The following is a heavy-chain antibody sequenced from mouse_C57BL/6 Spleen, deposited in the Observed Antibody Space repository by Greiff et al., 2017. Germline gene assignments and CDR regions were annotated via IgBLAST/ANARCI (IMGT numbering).Heavy chain of an antibody. V-gene: IGHV1-82*01. D-gene: IGHD2-1*01. Sequence: VQLQQSGPELVKPGASVKISCKASGYAFSSSWMNWVKQRPGKGLEWIGRIYPGDGDTNYNGKFKGKATLTADKSSSTAYMQLSSLTSEDSAVYVCAYGNYSSMDYWGQGTSVTVSS. CDR2: IYPGDGDT. CDR3: AYGNYSSMDY. J-gene: IGHJ4*01. CDR1: GYAFSSSW.